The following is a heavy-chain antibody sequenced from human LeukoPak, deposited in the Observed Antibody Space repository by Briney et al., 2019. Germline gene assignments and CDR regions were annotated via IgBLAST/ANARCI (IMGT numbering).Heavy chain of an antibody. V-gene: IGHV3-30-3*01. D-gene: IGHD3-22*01. CDR3: ARDAVDSSTH. CDR1: GFTFSSYA. Sequence: GGSLRLSCAASGFTFSSYAMHWVRQAPGKGLEWVAVISYDGSNKYYADSVKGRFTISRDNSKNTLYLQMNSLRAEDTAVYYCARDAVDSSTHWGQGTLVTASS. CDR2: ISYDGSNK. J-gene: IGHJ4*02.